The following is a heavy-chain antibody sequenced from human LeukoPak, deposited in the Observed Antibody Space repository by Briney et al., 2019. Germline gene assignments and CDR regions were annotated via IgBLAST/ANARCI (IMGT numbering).Heavy chain of an antibody. D-gene: IGHD6-19*01. V-gene: IGHV3-43*02. Sequence: PGGSLRLSCAASGFTFDDYAMHWVRQAPGKGLEWGSLISGDSGSTYYADSVKGRFTISRDNSKNSLYLQMNSLRTEDTALYHCAKDRGWYDYWGQGTLVTVSS. CDR3: AKDRGWYDY. J-gene: IGHJ4*02. CDR1: GFTFDDYA. CDR2: ISGDSGST.